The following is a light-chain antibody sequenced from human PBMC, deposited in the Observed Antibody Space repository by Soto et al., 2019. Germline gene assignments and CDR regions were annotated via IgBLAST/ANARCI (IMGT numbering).Light chain of an antibody. Sequence: DIQMTQSPSTLSASVGDGVTITCRASQIISVWLAWYQQRPGKAPKFLMYDASSLETGVPSRFSGSGSGTEFTLTIRSLQPDDAATYYCQQYDSSSPTFGQGTKLEIK. CDR3: QQYDSSSPT. J-gene: IGKJ2*01. V-gene: IGKV1-5*01. CDR2: DAS. CDR1: QIISVW.